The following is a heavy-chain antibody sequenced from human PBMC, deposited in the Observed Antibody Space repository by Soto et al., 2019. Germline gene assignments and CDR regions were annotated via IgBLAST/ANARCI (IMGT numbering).Heavy chain of an antibody. Sequence: QVQLQESVPGLVKPSETLSLTCAVSGGSISISNWWSWVRQTPGKGLEWIGQIHHSGSTNYSPSLTRRVTISVDKSTDQVSLKMNSVTPADTALYYGARGVYYFYSDVLGKGTTVTVSS. J-gene: IGHJ6*03. V-gene: IGHV4-4*02. CDR2: IHHSGST. CDR1: GGSISISNW. D-gene: IGHD3-10*01. CDR3: ARGVYYFYSDV.